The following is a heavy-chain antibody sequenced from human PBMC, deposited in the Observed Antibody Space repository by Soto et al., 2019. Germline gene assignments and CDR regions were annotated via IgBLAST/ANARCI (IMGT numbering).Heavy chain of an antibody. CDR1: GYTLTELS. J-gene: IGHJ4*02. CDR3: ATGRIMITFGGVIVPYYFDY. CDR2: FDPEDGET. Sequence: ASVKVSCQVSGYTLTELSMHWVRQAPGKGLEWMGGFDPEDGETIYAQKFQGRVTMTEDTSTDTAYMELSSLRSEDTAVYYCATGRIMITFGGVIVPYYFDYWGQGTLVTVSS. D-gene: IGHD3-16*02. V-gene: IGHV1-24*01.